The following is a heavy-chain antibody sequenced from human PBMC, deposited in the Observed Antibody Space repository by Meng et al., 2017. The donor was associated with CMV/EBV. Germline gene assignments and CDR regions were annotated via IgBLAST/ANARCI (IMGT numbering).Heavy chain of an antibody. J-gene: IGHJ4*02. Sequence: GESLKISCAASGFTSSSYAMHWVRQAPGKGLEWAAVISYDGSNKYYADSVKGRFTISRDNSKNTLYLQMNSLRAEDTAVYYCARGLRGPYCSSTSCYSAFDYWGQGTLVTVSS. D-gene: IGHD2-2*01. V-gene: IGHV3-30*04. CDR1: GFTSSSYA. CDR3: ARGLRGPYCSSTSCYSAFDY. CDR2: ISYDGSNK.